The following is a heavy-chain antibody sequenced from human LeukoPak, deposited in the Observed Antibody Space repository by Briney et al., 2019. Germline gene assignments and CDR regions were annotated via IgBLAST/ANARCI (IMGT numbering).Heavy chain of an antibody. J-gene: IGHJ6*02. D-gene: IGHD3-22*01. CDR3: AKRSGYYDSSVQVGMDV. V-gene: IGHV3-30*18. CDR1: GFTFSSYG. Sequence: GGSLRLSCAASGFTFSSYGMHWVRQAPGKGLEWVAVISYDGSNKYYADSVKGRFTISRDNSKNTLNLQMNSLRAEDTAVYYCAKRSGYYDSSVQVGMDVWGQGTTVTVSS. CDR2: ISYDGSNK.